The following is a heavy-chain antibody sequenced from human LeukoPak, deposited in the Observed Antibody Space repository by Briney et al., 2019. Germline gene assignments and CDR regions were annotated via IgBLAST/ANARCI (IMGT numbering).Heavy chain of an antibody. CDR1: GFTFSSYG. Sequence: GGSLRLSCAASGFTFSSYGMTWVRQTPGKGLEWVSTISGSGGSTYYADSVKGRFTISRDNSKNTLYLQMSSLTAEDTAKYYCAKSQYFDSSRGDYWGQGTLVTVSS. CDR2: ISGSGGST. V-gene: IGHV3-23*01. J-gene: IGHJ4*02. D-gene: IGHD3-22*01. CDR3: AKSQYFDSSRGDY.